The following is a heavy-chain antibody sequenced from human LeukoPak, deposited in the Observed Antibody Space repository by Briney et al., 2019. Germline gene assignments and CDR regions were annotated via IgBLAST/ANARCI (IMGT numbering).Heavy chain of an antibody. Sequence: ASVKVSCKASGYSFTSCDINWVRHGPVQGIETMGWMNPNNGNTGYAEKFQGRVTITRNASISTAYMELTNLRSKDTAVDYCETEVYYDSSSYYNWGQGNLVTVSS. V-gene: IGHV1-8*03. J-gene: IGHJ4*02. CDR3: ETEVYYDSSSYYN. CDR1: GYSFTSCD. CDR2: MNPNNGNT. D-gene: IGHD3-22*01.